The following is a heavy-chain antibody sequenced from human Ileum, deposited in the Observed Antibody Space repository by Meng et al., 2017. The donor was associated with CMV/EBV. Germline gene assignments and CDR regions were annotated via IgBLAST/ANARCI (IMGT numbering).Heavy chain of an antibody. CDR2: MNTNSGNT. CDR3: ARRYYGSGSTLGY. CDR1: GYTFTSYD. D-gene: IGHD3-10*01. J-gene: IGHJ4*02. Sequence: KASGYTFTSYDINWVRQATGQGLEWMGWMNTNSGNTGYAQKFQGRITISRNTSISTAYMELSSLRSEDTAVYYCARRYYGSGSTLGYWGQGTLVTVSS. V-gene: IGHV1-8*03.